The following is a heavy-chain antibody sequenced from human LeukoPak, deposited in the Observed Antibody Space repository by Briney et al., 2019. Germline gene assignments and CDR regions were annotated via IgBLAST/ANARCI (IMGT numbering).Heavy chain of an antibody. CDR2: ISYDGSNK. Sequence: PGGSLRLSCAASGFTFSSYGMHWVRQAPGKGLEWVAVISYDGSNKYYADSVKGRFTISRDNSKNTLYLQMNSLRAEDTAVYYCATAEAGYGDYFGYWGQGTLVTVSS. CDR1: GFTFSSYG. CDR3: ATAEAGYGDYFGY. V-gene: IGHV3-30*03. J-gene: IGHJ4*02. D-gene: IGHD4-17*01.